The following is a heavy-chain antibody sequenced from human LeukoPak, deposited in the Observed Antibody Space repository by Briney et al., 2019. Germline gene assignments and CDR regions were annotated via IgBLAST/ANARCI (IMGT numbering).Heavy chain of an antibody. D-gene: IGHD5-18*01. Sequence: PGGSLRLSCAASGFTFDDYAMPWVRQAPGKGLEWVSGISWNSGSIGYADSVKGRFTISRDNAKNSLYLQMNSLRAEDTALYYCATIRGYSYGPHYFDYWGQGTLVTVSS. V-gene: IGHV3-9*01. CDR3: ATIRGYSYGPHYFDY. CDR2: ISWNSGSI. J-gene: IGHJ4*02. CDR1: GFTFDDYA.